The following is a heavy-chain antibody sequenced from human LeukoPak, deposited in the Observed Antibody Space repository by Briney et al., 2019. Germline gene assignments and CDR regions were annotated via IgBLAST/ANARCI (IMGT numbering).Heavy chain of an antibody. Sequence: GGSLRLSCAASGFTFSSYWMSWVRQAPGKGLEWVSYISSSSSTVYYADSVKGRFTISRDNAKNSLYLQMNSLRAEDTAVYYCARLVPINYYDSSGYPDYWGQGTLVTVSS. CDR2: ISSSSSTV. V-gene: IGHV3-48*01. CDR3: ARLVPINYYDSSGYPDY. D-gene: IGHD3-22*01. J-gene: IGHJ4*02. CDR1: GFTFSSYW.